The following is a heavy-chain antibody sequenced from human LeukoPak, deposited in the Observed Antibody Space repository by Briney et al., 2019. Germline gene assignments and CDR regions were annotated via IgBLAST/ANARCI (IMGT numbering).Heavy chain of an antibody. V-gene: IGHV4-39*07. D-gene: IGHD3-10*01. Sequence: SETLSLTCSVSGDSITSDGYFWGWIRQPPGKGLEWIAIINYSGQTFYNPSLLSRVTTSVDASKNQFSLKLSSVTAADTAVYYCARDHASGLLWFGELNYYYGMDVWGQGTTVTVSS. J-gene: IGHJ6*02. CDR2: INYSGQT. CDR3: ARDHASGLLWFGELNYYYGMDV. CDR1: GDSITSDGYF.